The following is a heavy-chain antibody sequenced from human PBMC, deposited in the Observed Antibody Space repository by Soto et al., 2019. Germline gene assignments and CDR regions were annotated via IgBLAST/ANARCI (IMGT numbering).Heavy chain of an antibody. CDR1: GYTFTGYY. J-gene: IGHJ4*02. Sequence: QVQLVQSEAEVKKPGASVKVSCKASGYTFTGYYIHWVRQAPGQGLEWMGWINPHSGDTNYAQKFQGWVTQARGTSHSPTYLEVTRPKSDGTGVYFCARNWVGSSGRYNRGQGTLVTVSS. CDR2: INPHSGDT. CDR3: ARNWVGSSGRYN. V-gene: IGHV1-2*04. D-gene: IGHD6-19*01.